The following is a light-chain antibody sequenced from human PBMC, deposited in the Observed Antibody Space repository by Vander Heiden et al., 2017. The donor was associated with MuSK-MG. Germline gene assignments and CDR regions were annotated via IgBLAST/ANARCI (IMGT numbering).Light chain of an antibody. V-gene: IGKV1-39*01. CDR1: QSISSY. Sequence: DIQMTQSPSSLSASVGDRVTITCRASQSISSYVNWYQQKPGKAPKLLIYAAPSLQSGVPSRFSGSGSGTDFTLTISSLQPEDFATYYCQQSNSTPWTFGQGTKVEIK. CDR3: QQSNSTPWT. J-gene: IGKJ1*01. CDR2: AAP.